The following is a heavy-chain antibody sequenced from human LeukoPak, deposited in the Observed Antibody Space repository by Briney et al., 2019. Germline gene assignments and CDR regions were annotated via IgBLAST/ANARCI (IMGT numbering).Heavy chain of an antibody. CDR3: ARPDCSGGSCYSSGAFDI. CDR1: GFTFSSYA. V-gene: IGHV3-48*01. CDR2: VSSSSSTI. J-gene: IGHJ3*02. D-gene: IGHD2-15*01. Sequence: GGSLRPSCAASGFTFSSYAMSWVRQAPGKGLEWVSYVSSSSSTIYYADSVKGRFTISRDNAKNSLYLQMNSLRAEDTAVYYCARPDCSGGSCYSSGAFDIWGQGTMVTVSS.